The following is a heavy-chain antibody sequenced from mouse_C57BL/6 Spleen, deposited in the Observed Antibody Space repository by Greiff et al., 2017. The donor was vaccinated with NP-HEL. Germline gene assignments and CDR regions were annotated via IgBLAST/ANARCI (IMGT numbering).Heavy chain of an antibody. CDR2: IDPETGGT. J-gene: IGHJ1*03. V-gene: IGHV1-15*01. Sequence: QVQLQQSGAELVRPGASVTLSCKASGYTFTDYEMHWVKQTPVHGLEWIGAIDPETGGTAYNQKFKGKAILTADKSSSTAYMELRSLTSEDSAVYYCTREETVGATGYFDVWGTGTTVTVSS. CDR3: TREETVGATGYFDV. CDR1: GYTFTDYE. D-gene: IGHD1-1*01.